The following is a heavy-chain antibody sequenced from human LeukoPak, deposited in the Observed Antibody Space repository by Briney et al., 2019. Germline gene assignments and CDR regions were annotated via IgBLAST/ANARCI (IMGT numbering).Heavy chain of an antibody. V-gene: IGHV4-59*12. Sequence: PSETLSLTCTVSGGSISSYYWSWIRQPAGKGLEWIGYIYHSGSTYYNPSLKSRVTISVDRSKNQFSLKLSSVTAADTAVYYCARAERDIVVVPAARNWFDPWGQGTLVTVSS. CDR1: GGSISSYY. D-gene: IGHD2-2*01. J-gene: IGHJ5*02. CDR2: IYHSGST. CDR3: ARAERDIVVVPAARNWFDP.